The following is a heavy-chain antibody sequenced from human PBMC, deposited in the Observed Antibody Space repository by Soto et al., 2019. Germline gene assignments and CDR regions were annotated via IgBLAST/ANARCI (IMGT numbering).Heavy chain of an antibody. V-gene: IGHV4-59*08. CDR2: IYYSGGT. J-gene: IGHJ3*01. CDR3: GRHVGPASNPFDF. Sequence: SETLSLTCTVSGGSISGYYWSWIRQPPGKGLEWIGYIYYSGGTNYNPSLKSRVTISVDTSRNQFSLKLSSVTAADTAVYYCGRHVGPASNPFDFWGQGTMVTVSS. CDR1: GGSISGYY.